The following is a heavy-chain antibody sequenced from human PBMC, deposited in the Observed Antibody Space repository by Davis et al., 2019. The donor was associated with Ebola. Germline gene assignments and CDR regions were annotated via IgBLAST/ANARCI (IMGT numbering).Heavy chain of an antibody. CDR3: AKDRGMTTVTTVEY. D-gene: IGHD4-17*01. Sequence: GESLKISCAASGFIFSSYAMSWVRQAPGKGLEWVSAISGSGGSTYYADSVKGRFTFSRDNSKNTLYLQMNSLRAEDTAVYYCAKDRGMTTVTTVEYWGQGTLVTVSS. CDR1: GFIFSSYA. V-gene: IGHV3-23*01. J-gene: IGHJ4*02. CDR2: ISGSGGST.